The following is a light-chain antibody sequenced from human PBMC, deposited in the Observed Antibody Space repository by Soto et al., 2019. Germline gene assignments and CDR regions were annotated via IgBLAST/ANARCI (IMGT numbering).Light chain of an antibody. J-gene: IGKJ4*01. Sequence: DIQMTQSPSSLSASVGDRVTITCQASQDISNYLNWYQQNPGKAPKLRIYDACNLETGVPTRFSGSAYGTDFSFAINTAPPEVIGPYYWEQYDNLLRVTFGGGTKVGSK. V-gene: IGKV1-33*01. CDR1: QDISNY. CDR3: EQYDNLLRVT. CDR2: DAC.